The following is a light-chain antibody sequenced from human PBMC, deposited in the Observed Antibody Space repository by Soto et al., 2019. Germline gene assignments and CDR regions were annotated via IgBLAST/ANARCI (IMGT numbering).Light chain of an antibody. CDR1: SSDVGRYNY. CDR2: DVS. CDR3: SSFTNSGSLGV. V-gene: IGLV2-14*03. J-gene: IGLJ1*01. Sequence: QSALTQPASVSGAPGQSITISCTGTSSDVGRYNYVSWYQQHPGKAPKLMIYDVSDRPSGVSDRFSGSKSGITASLTISGLQAEDEADYYCSSFTNSGSLGVFGTGTELTVL.